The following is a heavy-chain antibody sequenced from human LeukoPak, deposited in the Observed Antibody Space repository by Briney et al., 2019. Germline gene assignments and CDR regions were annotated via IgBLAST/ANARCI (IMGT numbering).Heavy chain of an antibody. CDR3: ARDRGYSYGPLNWFDP. CDR2: IIPILGIA. CDR1: GGTFSSYT. V-gene: IGHV1-69*04. J-gene: IGHJ5*02. D-gene: IGHD5-18*01. Sequence: SVKVSCKASGGTFSSYTISWVRQAPGQGLEWMGRIIPILGIANYAQKFQGRVTITADKSTSTAYMELSSLRSEDTAVYYCARDRGYSYGPLNWFDPWGQGTLVTVSS.